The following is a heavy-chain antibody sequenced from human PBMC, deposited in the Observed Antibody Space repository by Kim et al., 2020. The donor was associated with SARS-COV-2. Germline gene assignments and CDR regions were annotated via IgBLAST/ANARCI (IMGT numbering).Heavy chain of an antibody. D-gene: IGHD3-22*01. CDR1: GGSISSGGYY. Sequence: SETLSLTCTVSGGSISSGGYYWSWIRQHPGKGLEWIGYIYYSGRTYYNPSLKSRVTISVDTSNNQFSLKLSSVTAADTAVYYCARGQGLITMIVVVVGAFDYWGQGTLVTVSS. CDR2: IYYSGRT. J-gene: IGHJ4*02. CDR3: ARGQGLITMIVVVVGAFDY. V-gene: IGHV4-31*03.